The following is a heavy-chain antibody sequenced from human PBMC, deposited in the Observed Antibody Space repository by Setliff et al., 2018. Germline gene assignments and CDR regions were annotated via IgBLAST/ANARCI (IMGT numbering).Heavy chain of an antibody. D-gene: IGHD3-10*01. CDR2: INTGNGNT. J-gene: IGHJ3*02. CDR3: ARIKSSLVRGVISAFDI. V-gene: IGHV1-3*04. Sequence: ASVKVSCKASGYTFTSYAMHWVRQAPGQRLEWMGWINTGNGNTKYSQQFQGRVTITRDTSANTAYMELSSLRSEDTAVYYCARIKSSLVRGVISAFDIWGQGTMVIVSS. CDR1: GYTFTSYA.